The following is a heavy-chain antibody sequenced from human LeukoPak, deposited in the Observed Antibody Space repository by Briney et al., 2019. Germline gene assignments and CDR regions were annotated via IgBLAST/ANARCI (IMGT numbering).Heavy chain of an antibody. CDR2: INTKTGNP. D-gene: IGHD3-10*01. V-gene: IGHV7-4-1*02. Sequence: GASVKVSCKASGYTFTSYAMNWVRQAPGQGLEWMGWINTKTGNPTYAQGFTGRFFFSLDTSVSTAYLQISSLKAEDTAVYYCASTYTVYYGSGSYNSWGQGTLVTVSS. J-gene: IGHJ4*02. CDR1: GYTFTSYA. CDR3: ASTYTVYYGSGSYNS.